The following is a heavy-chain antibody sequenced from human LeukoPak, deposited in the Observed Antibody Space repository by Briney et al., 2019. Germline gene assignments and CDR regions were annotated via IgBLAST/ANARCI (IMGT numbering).Heavy chain of an antibody. J-gene: IGHJ4*02. CDR3: AKTSSSGYYYWLDY. V-gene: IGHV3-33*06. CDR2: IWYDGSNK. Sequence: GGSLRLSCAASGFTFCSYGMHWVRQAPGKGLEWVAVIWYDGSNKYYADSVKGRFTISRDNSKNTLYLQMNSLRAEDTAVYYCAKTSSSGYYYWLDYWGQGTLVTVSS. D-gene: IGHD3-22*01. CDR1: GFTFCSYG.